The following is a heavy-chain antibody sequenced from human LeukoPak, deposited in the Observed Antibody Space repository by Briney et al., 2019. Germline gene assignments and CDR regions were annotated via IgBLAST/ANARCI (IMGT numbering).Heavy chain of an antibody. CDR2: ISGSGVST. V-gene: IGHV3-23*01. D-gene: IGHD6-13*01. Sequence: GGSLRLSCAASGFTFSSSAMTWVRQAPGKGLEWVSSISGSGVSTYYADSVKGRFTISRDNSKNTVYLQTNSLRAEDTAVYYCAKRDDSSSWTAFDIWGQGTMVTVSS. CDR1: GFTFSSSA. CDR3: AKRDDSSSWTAFDI. J-gene: IGHJ3*02.